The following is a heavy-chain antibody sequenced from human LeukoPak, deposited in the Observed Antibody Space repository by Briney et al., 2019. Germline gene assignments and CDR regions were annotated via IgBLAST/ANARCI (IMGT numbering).Heavy chain of an antibody. Sequence: GGSLRLSCTASGFTSTKHHVNWVRQAPGKGLESVSSISSSSVYNHYADSVKGRFTISRDTSKNSVYLQMSSLRAEDTAFYYCARDAVRDDAFDIWGQGTLVTVSS. CDR3: ARDAVRDDAFDI. V-gene: IGHV3-21*04. CDR1: GFTSTKHH. J-gene: IGHJ3*02. CDR2: ISSSSVYN.